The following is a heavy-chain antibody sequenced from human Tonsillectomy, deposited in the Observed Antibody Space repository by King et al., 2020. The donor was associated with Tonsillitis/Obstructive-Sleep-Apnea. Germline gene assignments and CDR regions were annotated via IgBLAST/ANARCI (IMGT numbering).Heavy chain of an antibody. Sequence: HVQLQQWGAGLLKPSETLSLTCAVYGGSFSGYYWTWIRQPPGKGLEWIGEINHSGGTNYKSSLRTRLTISLDTSKNQVSLKLSSVTAADTAVYYCARGPRGVGRKYYFYYMDVWGEGTTGTVSS. CDR3: ARGPRGVGRKYYFYYMDV. CDR2: INHSGGT. J-gene: IGHJ6*03. CDR1: GGSFSGYY. V-gene: IGHV4-34*01. D-gene: IGHD2-8*01.